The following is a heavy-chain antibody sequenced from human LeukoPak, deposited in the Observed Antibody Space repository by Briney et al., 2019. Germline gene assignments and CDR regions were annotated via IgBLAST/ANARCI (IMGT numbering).Heavy chain of an antibody. CDR1: RYTFTPYY. CDR2: IHPYSGGT. D-gene: IGHD2-15*01. V-gene: IGHV1-2*02. J-gene: IGHJ5*02. Sequence: GALVKVSYTPSRYTFTPYYMHWVRQAPGHGLEGMGWIHPYSGGTNYAQKSQGRVTMTRDTSISTAYMELSRLRSDDTAVYYCARDRGYCSGGSCLSYNWFDPWGQGTLVTVSS. CDR3: ARDRGYCSGGSCLSYNWFDP.